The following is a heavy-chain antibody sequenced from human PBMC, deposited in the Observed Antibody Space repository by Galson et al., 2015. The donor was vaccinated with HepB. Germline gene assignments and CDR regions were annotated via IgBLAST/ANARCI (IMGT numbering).Heavy chain of an antibody. Sequence: SVKVSCKASGYTFTSYGISWVRQAPGQGLEWMGWISAYNGNTNYAQKLQGRVTMTTDTSTSTAYMELRSLRSDDTAVYYCARENYYDSSGYYYGDNVLIGAFDIWGQGTMVTVSS. CDR1: GYTFTSYG. CDR2: ISAYNGNT. V-gene: IGHV1-18*04. CDR3: ARENYYDSSGYYYGDNVLIGAFDI. D-gene: IGHD3-22*01. J-gene: IGHJ3*02.